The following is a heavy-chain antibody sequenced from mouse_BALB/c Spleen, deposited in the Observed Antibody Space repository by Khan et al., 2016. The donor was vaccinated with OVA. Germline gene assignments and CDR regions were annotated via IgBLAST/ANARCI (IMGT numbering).Heavy chain of an antibody. D-gene: IGHD2-14*01. CDR2: INPSNNYT. V-gene: IGHV1-4*01. CDR3: VREGAYDRSDGWFAY. CDR1: GYTFTSYT. Sequence: VQLQQSGAELARPGASVKMSCKASGYTFTSYTIHWVRQRPGQALEWIGHINPSNNYTNYNQNFKDKATLIVDKSSSTAYMQLSRLTSEDSAVYYCVREGAYDRSDGWFAYWGQGTLVTVSA. J-gene: IGHJ3*01.